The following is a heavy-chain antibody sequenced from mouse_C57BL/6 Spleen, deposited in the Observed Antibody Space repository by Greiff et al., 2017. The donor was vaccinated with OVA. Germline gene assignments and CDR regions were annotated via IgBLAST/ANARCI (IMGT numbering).Heavy chain of an antibody. Sequence: QVQLQQPGAELVMPGASVKLSCKASGYTFTSYWMHWVKQRPGQGLEWIGEIDPSDSYTNYNQKFKGKSTLTVDKSSSTAYMQLSSLTSEDSAVSICARGRDVQYYSAMGYWGHRASVSVSS. J-gene: IGHJ4*01. V-gene: IGHV1-69*01. CDR3: ARGRDVQYYSAMGY. CDR1: GYTFTSYW. CDR2: IDPSDSYT.